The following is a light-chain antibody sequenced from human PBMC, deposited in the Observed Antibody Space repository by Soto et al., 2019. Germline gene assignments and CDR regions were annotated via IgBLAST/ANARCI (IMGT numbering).Light chain of an antibody. Sequence: QLVLTQSPSASASLGASVKLTCTLSSGLSSYAIAWHQQQPEKGPRYLMKLNSDGSHSKGDGIPDRFSGSSSGPERYLTISSLQSEDEADYYCQTWGPGVQEVFGGGTKPTVL. CDR1: SGLSSYA. CDR3: QTWGPGVQEV. CDR2: LNSDGSH. V-gene: IGLV4-69*01. J-gene: IGLJ2*01.